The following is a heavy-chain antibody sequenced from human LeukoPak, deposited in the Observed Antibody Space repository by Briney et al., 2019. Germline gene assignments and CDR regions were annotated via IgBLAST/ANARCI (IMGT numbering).Heavy chain of an antibody. CDR2: ISSSRSTI. CDR3: ARDRGCSSTSCYGYYYYGMDV. D-gene: IGHD2-2*01. CDR1: GFTLRSYR. V-gene: IGHV3-48*01. J-gene: IGHJ6*02. Sequence: GGSLRLSCAASGFTLRSYRMKWVRQAPGGGLEWVSYISSSRSTIYYADYVKGRFTSSRDNAKTSLYLQMNSLSAEGTAVYSCARDRGCSSTSCYGYYYYGMDVWGQGTTVTVSS.